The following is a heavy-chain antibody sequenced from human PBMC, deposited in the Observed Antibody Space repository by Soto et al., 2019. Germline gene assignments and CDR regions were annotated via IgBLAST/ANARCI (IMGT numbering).Heavy chain of an antibody. CDR2: IYYSGST. CDR1: GGSISSGGYY. CDR3: AKNGQPPYYYYGLDV. J-gene: IGHJ6*02. Sequence: PSETLSLTCTVSGGSISSGGYYWSWIRQHPGKGLEWIGYIYYSGSTYYNQSLKSRVTISVDTSKNQFSLKLCSVTSDDTAVYYCAKNGQPPYYYYGLDVWGQGTKVTVSS. D-gene: IGHD2-8*01. V-gene: IGHV4-31*03.